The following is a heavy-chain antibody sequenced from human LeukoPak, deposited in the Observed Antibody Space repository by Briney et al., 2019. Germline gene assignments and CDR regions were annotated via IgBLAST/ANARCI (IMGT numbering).Heavy chain of an antibody. V-gene: IGHV3-7*05. CDR3: ASTQTFDY. CDR2: IKQDGSEK. CDR1: GYTFSNYW. J-gene: IGHJ4*02. Sequence: GGSLRLSCAASGYTFSNYWMSWVRQAPGKGLEWVANIKQDGSEKYYADSVKGRFTISRDNAKSSLYLQLNSLRVEDTAVYHCASTQTFDYWGQGTLVTVPS.